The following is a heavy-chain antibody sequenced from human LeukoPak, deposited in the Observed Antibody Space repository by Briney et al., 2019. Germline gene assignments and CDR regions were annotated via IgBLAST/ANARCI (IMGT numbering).Heavy chain of an antibody. J-gene: IGHJ4*02. CDR2: IHTGGTT. Sequence: PSETLSLTCTVSGGSIRSYLWSWIRQPAGKGLEWLLRIHTGGTTTYSPSLQSRLTMSVDTSKKKIFLRLSSVTAADRAVYYCATEQVSGSAWGFDYWGQGSPGTVSS. CDR1: GGSIRSYL. D-gene: IGHD6-19*01. CDR3: ATEQVSGSAWGFDY. V-gene: IGHV4-4*07.